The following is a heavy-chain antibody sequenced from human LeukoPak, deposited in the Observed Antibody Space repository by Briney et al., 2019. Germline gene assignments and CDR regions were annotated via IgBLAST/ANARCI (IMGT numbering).Heavy chain of an antibody. D-gene: IGHD2-15*01. CDR2: IFYSGST. CDR1: GGSINSGRYY. CDR3: ARRKAYCSGSLCYADY. J-gene: IGHJ4*02. Sequence: SETLSLTCAVSGGSINSGRYYWGWIRQPPGKGLEWIGSIFYSGSTYYNPPLKSRVTISVDTSKNQFSLKLSSVTAADTAVYYCARRKAYCSGSLCYADYWGQGSLVTVSS. V-gene: IGHV4-39*01.